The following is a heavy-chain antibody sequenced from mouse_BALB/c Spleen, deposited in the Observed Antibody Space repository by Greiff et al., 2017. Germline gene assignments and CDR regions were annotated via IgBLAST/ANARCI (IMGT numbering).Heavy chain of an antibody. D-gene: IGHD1-1*02. CDR1: GYSITSGYY. CDR2: ISYDGSN. Sequence: EVKLVESGPGLVKPSQSLSLTCSVTGYSITSGYYWNWIRQFPGNKLEWMGYISYDGSNNYNPSLKNRISITRDTSKNQFFLKLNSVTTEDTATYYCARDMGYFDYWGQGTTLTVAS. V-gene: IGHV3-6*02. CDR3: ARDMGYFDY. J-gene: IGHJ2*01.